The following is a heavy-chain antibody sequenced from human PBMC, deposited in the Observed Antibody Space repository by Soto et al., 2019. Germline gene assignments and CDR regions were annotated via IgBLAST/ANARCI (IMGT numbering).Heavy chain of an antibody. CDR1: GFTFSSYG. CDR2: ISYDGSNK. Sequence: QVQLVESGGGVVQPGRSLRLSCAASGFTFSSYGMHWVRQAPGKGLEWVAVISYDGSNKYYADSVKGRFTISRDNSKNTLSLQMNSLRAEDTAVYYCAKDYLGYDSRGYYSPKDYGMDVWGQGTTVTVSS. D-gene: IGHD3-22*01. CDR3: AKDYLGYDSRGYYSPKDYGMDV. V-gene: IGHV3-30*18. J-gene: IGHJ6*02.